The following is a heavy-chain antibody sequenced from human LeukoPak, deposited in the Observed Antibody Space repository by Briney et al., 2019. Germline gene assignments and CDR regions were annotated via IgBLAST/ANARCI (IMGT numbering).Heavy chain of an antibody. CDR3: AKDTVPTMIVVAPRRFDY. CDR2: IIDSGDST. D-gene: IGHD3-22*01. J-gene: IGHJ4*02. CDR1: RFTFSSYV. V-gene: IGHV3-23*01. Sequence: GGSLTLSCAASRFTFSSYVMSWDRHAPGKGLEWVSAIIDSGDSTYYADSVKGRFTISRANSKNPLYLQMNSLRTEDTALYYCAKDTVPTMIVVAPRRFDYWGQGTLVTVSS.